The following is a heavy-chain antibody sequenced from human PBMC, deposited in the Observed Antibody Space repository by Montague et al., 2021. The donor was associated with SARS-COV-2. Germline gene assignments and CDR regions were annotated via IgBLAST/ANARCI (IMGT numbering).Heavy chain of an antibody. J-gene: IGHJ4*02. CDR2: ISSSGSTI. CDR3: ARDGALYSSGWWGGDFDY. CDR1: GFTFSSYE. D-gene: IGHD6-19*01. Sequence: RLSWSASGFTFSSYEMNWVRQAPGKGLEWVSYISSSGSTIYYADSVKGRFTISRDNAKNSLYLQMNSLRAEDTAVYYCARDGALYSSGWWGGDFDYWGQGTLVTVSS. V-gene: IGHV3-48*03.